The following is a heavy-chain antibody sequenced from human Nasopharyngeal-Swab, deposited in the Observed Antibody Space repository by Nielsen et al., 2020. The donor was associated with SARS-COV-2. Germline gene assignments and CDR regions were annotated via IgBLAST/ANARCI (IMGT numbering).Heavy chain of an antibody. V-gene: IGHV1-18*04. CDR3: ARGRVSYSSSSALAY. Sequence: ASVKVSCKASGYTFSDYYMHWVRQAPGQGLEWMGWINPYNGNTDSGQQHQDRVTMTTDTSTGTAYMELGSLRPDDTAIYYCARGRVSYSSSSALAYWGQGTLVSVSS. CDR2: INPYNGNT. CDR1: GYTFSDYY. D-gene: IGHD6-6*01. J-gene: IGHJ4*02.